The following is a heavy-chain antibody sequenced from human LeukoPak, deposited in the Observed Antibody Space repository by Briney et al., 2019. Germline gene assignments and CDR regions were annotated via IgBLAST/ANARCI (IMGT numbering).Heavy chain of an antibody. CDR1: GYSFSSYW. CDR2: IYPGDSDT. V-gene: IGHV5-51*01. D-gene: IGHD3-3*01. J-gene: IGHJ3*02. Sequence: GESLKISCKGSGYSFSSYWIGWVRQMPGKGLEWMGIIYPGDSDTRYSPSFQGQVPISADKSISTAYLQWSSLKASDTAMYYCARHAITIFGVVMIPGAFDIWGQGTMVTVSS. CDR3: ARHAITIFGVVMIPGAFDI.